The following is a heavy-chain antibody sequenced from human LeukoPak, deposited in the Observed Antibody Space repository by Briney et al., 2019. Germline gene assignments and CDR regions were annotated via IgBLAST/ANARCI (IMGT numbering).Heavy chain of an antibody. CDR1: GGSISSYY. CDR2: IYYSGST. Sequence: PSETLSLTCTVSGGSISSYYWSWIRQPPGKGLEWIGYIYYSGSTNYNPSLKSRVTISEDTSKNQFSLKLSSVTAADTAVYYCARSVVPAATDYWGQGTLVTVSS. CDR3: ARSVVPAATDY. D-gene: IGHD2-2*01. V-gene: IGHV4-59*01. J-gene: IGHJ4*02.